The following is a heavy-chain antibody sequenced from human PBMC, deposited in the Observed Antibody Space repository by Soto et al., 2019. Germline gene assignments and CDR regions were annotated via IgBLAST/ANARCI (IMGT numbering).Heavy chain of an antibody. CDR3: ARGDRGAFDL. CDR2: IYSGGST. CDR1: GGSFSGYY. V-gene: IGHV3-66*01. Sequence: ETLSLTCAVYGGSFSGYYWSWIRQPPGKGLEWVSVIYSGGSTYYADSVKGRFTISRDNSKNALYLQMNSLRAEDTAVYYCARGDRGAFDLWGQGTMVTVSS. D-gene: IGHD2-21*02. J-gene: IGHJ3*01.